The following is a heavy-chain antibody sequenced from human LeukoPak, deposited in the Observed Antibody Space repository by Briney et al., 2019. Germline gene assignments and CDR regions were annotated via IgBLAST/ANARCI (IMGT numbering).Heavy chain of an antibody. J-gene: IGHJ4*02. Sequence: PGGSLGLSCAASGFTFHIFEMNWVRQAPGQGLEWLSYISSSVVTIYYADSVKGRFTISRDNAENSLYLQMNSLRAEDTAVYYCARGGTTIDYWGQGTLVTVSS. CDR3: ARGGTTIDY. CDR1: GFTFHIFE. V-gene: IGHV3-48*03. D-gene: IGHD4-17*01. CDR2: ISSSVVTI.